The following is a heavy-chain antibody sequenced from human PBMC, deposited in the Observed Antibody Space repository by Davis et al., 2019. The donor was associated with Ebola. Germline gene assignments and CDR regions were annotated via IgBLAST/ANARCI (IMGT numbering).Heavy chain of an antibody. CDR1: GFTFSSYA. Sequence: GESLKISCAASGFTFSSYAMSWVRQAPGKGLEWVSAISGSGGSTYYADSVKGRFTISRDNSKNTLYLQMNSLRAEDTAVYYCAKDDYSNYKFDYWGQGTLVTVSS. CDR3: AKDDYSNYKFDY. J-gene: IGHJ4*02. V-gene: IGHV3-23*01. D-gene: IGHD4-11*01. CDR2: ISGSGGST.